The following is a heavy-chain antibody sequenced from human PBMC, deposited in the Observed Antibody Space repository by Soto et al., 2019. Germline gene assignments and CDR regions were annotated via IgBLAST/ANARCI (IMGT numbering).Heavy chain of an antibody. Sequence: PRGSLRLSCAASGFTFSSYAMSWARQAPGKGLEWVSAISGSGGSTYYADSVKGRFTISRDNSKNTLYLQMNSLRAEDTAVYYCAKGQSWNDFHFDYWGQGTLVTVYS. J-gene: IGHJ4*02. V-gene: IGHV3-23*01. CDR2: ISGSGGST. D-gene: IGHD1-1*01. CDR3: AKGQSWNDFHFDY. CDR1: GFTFSSYA.